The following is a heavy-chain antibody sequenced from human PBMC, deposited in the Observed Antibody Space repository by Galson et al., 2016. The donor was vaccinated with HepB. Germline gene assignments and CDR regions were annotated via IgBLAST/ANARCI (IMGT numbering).Heavy chain of an antibody. CDR2: IYHSGSA. V-gene: IGHV4-30-2*01. Sequence: TLSLTCGVSNGSISSGRHPWSWIRQPPGKGLEWNGYIYHSGSAYYSPSLRSRVTMSVDKSKNQFSLKVTSVTAEDTAMYYCARGGALGWFDPWGQGILVSVSS. CDR1: NGSISSGRHP. CDR3: ARGGALGWFDP. J-gene: IGHJ5*02.